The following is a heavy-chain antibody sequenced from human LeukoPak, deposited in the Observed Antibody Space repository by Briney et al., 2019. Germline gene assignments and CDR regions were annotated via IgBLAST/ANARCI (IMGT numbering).Heavy chain of an antibody. J-gene: IGHJ4*02. CDR1: GGSFSGYY. V-gene: IGHV4-34*01. CDR2: INHSGST. CDR3: ARSIFVVVTATYYFDY. Sequence: SETLSLTCAVYGGSFSGYYWGWIRQPPGKGLEWIGEINHSGSTNYNPSPKSRVTISVDTSKNQFSLKLSSVTAADTAVYYCARSIFVVVTATYYFDYWGQGTLVTVSS. D-gene: IGHD2-21*02.